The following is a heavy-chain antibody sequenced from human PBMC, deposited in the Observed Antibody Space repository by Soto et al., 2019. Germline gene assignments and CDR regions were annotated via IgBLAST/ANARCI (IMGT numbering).Heavy chain of an antibody. Sequence: GGSLILSCAASGFTFSSYGMHWVRQAPGKGLEWVAAISYDGSNKFYVDPVKGRFTISRDNSKNTVDLQMNSLRVEDTAVSYCAKDTYYHDSSGYYTFDYWGQGTLVTVSS. J-gene: IGHJ4*02. CDR3: AKDTYYHDSSGYYTFDY. CDR1: GFTFSSYG. D-gene: IGHD3-22*01. V-gene: IGHV3-30*18. CDR2: ISYDGSNK.